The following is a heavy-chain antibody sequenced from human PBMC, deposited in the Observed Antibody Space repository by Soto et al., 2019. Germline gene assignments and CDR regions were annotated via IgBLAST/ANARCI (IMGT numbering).Heavy chain of an antibody. V-gene: IGHV3-21*01. D-gene: IGHD6-13*01. J-gene: IGHJ5*02. Sequence: EVQLVASGGGLVKPGGSLRLSCAASGTTFSSYRLTWVRQAPGKGLEWVSSISGDSNYIYYADSVKGRYSISRDNAKKSLYLQTNSLRADDAAVYYCARESSSWASLDPWGQGTLVTVSS. CDR3: ARESSSWASLDP. CDR1: GTTFSSYR. CDR2: ISGDSNYI.